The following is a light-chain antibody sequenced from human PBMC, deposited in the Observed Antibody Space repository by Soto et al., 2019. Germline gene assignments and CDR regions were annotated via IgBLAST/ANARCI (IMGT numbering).Light chain of an antibody. CDR1: KSDIGIYDF. CDR2: EVV. V-gene: IGLV2-8*01. Sequence: QSALTQPRSASGSPGQSVTISCTGSKSDIGIYDFVSWYQHHPGKAPRLIIYEVVQRPSGVPDRFSGSKSGNTASLTVSGLQAADEADYFCKSYAGSNTYVFGTGTKLTV. J-gene: IGLJ1*01. CDR3: KSYAGSNTYV.